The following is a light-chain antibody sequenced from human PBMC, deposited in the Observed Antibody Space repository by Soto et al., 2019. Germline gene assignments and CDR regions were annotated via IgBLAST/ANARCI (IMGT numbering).Light chain of an antibody. CDR3: QKYNSAPST. Sequence: DIQMTQSPSSLSASVGDRVTITCRASQGIGNYLAWYQQAPGQIPKLLIYAASTLQSGVPSRISGSGSGTHGTLTISSQQPEDGATYYCQKYNSAPSTFGGGTNVAIK. J-gene: IGKJ4*01. CDR2: AAS. CDR1: QGIGNY. V-gene: IGKV1-27*01.